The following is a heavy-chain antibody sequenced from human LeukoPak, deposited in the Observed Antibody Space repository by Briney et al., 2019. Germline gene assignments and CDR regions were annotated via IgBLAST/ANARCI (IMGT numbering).Heavy chain of an antibody. D-gene: IGHD5-12*01. CDR3: AKEIFSGLLYIDY. J-gene: IGHJ4*02. CDR1: GFTFSSSS. V-gene: IGHV3-23*01. Sequence: GGSLRLSCAASGFTFSSSSISWVRQAPGKGLEWVSAITDAVGSTHYADSVKGRFTISSDNSKDTVYLQMNSLRPEDMAVYYCAKEIFSGLLYIDYWGQGTLVTVSS. CDR2: ITDAVGST.